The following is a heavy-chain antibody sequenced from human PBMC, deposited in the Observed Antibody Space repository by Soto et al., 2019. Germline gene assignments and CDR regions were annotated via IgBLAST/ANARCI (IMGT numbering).Heavy chain of an antibody. CDR2: IIPIFGTA. J-gene: IGHJ6*02. Sequence: SVKVSCKASGVTFSSYAISWVRQAPVQGLEWMGGIIPIFGTANYAQKFQGRVTITADESTSTAYMELSSLRSEDTAVYYCARDRIAAAGTGYYGMDVWGQGTTVTVSS. D-gene: IGHD6-13*01. V-gene: IGHV1-69*13. CDR3: ARDRIAAAGTGYYGMDV. CDR1: GVTFSSYA.